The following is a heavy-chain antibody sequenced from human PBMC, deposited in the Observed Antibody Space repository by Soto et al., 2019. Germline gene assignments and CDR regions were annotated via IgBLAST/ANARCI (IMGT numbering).Heavy chain of an antibody. CDR2: IIPIFGTA. D-gene: IGHD5-18*01. CDR1: GGTFSSYA. Sequence: QVQLVQSGAEVKKPGSSVKVSCKASGGTFSSYAISWVRQAPGQGLEWMGGIIPIFGTANYAQKFQGRVTLTADDSTSTAYMELSSLRSEDTAVYYCARAGPDTAMVHYYYYGMGVWGQGTTVTVSS. CDR3: ARAGPDTAMVHYYYYGMGV. J-gene: IGHJ6*02. V-gene: IGHV1-69*12.